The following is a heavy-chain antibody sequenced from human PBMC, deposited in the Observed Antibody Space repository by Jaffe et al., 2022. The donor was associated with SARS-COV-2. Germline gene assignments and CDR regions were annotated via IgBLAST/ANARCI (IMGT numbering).Heavy chain of an antibody. CDR1: GYAFSGYY. V-gene: IGHV1-2*02. J-gene: IGHJ4*02. CDR3: ARDRMATIIEANGG. Sequence: QVQLVQSGAEVKKPGASVKVSCKASGYAFSGYYMHWVRQAPGQGLEWMGWVDPNTGGTKYAQKFQGRVTMTRDTSITTAYMEMSRLRSDDTAMYYCARDRMATIIEANGGWGQGTLVTVSS. CDR2: VDPNTGGT. D-gene: IGHD5-12*01.